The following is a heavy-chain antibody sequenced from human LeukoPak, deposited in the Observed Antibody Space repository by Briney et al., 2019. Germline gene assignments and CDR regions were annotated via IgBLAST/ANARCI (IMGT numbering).Heavy chain of an antibody. D-gene: IGHD1-26*01. CDR3: ARDSGVGACLFCSAFDL. CDR1: GFTFDDYA. Sequence: GRSLRLSCAASGFTFDDYAMHWVRQAPGKGLEWVSGICWNSGSIAYAASVKGRFTISRDNAKNSLYLQMNSLRADDTAVYYCARDSGVGACLFCSAFDLWGQGTMVTVSS. CDR2: ICWNSGSI. V-gene: IGHV3-9*01. J-gene: IGHJ3*01.